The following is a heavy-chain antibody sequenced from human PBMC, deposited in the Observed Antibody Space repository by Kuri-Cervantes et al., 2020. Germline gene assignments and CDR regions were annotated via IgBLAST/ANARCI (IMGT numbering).Heavy chain of an antibody. CDR1: GFTFSDYY. V-gene: IGHV3-11*04. D-gene: IGHD3-9*01. CDR2: ISSSGSTI. J-gene: IGHJ6*03. CDR3: ARVGGYYDILTGYYWDYYYMDV. Sequence: SLKISCAASGFTFSDYYMSWIRQAPGKGLEWVSYISSSGSTIYYADSVKGRFTIPRDNAKNSLYLQMNSLRAEDTAVYYCARVGGYYDILTGYYWDYYYMDVWGKGTTVTVSS.